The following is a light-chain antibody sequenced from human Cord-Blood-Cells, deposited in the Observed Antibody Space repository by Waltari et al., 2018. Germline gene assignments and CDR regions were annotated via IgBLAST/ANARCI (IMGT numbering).Light chain of an antibody. J-gene: IGLJ2*01. CDR2: DVS. Sequence: QSALTQPASVSGSPGQSITISCTGTSSDVGGYNYVSWYQQHPGNAPNLMIYDVSNRPSGVSNRFYGSKTGNTASLTISGLQAEDEADYYCSSYTSSSTVVFGGGTKLTVL. CDR1: SSDVGGYNY. CDR3: SSYTSSSTVV. V-gene: IGLV2-14*01.